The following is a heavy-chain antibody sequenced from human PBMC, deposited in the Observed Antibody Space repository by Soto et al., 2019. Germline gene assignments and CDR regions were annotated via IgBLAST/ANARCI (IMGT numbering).Heavy chain of an antibody. CDR1: GFTFSNAW. D-gene: IGHD1-1*01. J-gene: IGHJ4*02. V-gene: IGHV3-15*07. CDR2: IKSKTDGGTT. CDR3: TTAAANFTWNDVNLPATLFDY. Sequence: EVQLVESGGGLVKPGGSLRLSCAASGFTFSNAWMNWVRQAPGKGLEWVGRIKSKTDGGTTDYAAPVKGRFTISRDDSKNTLYLQMNSLKTEDTAVYYCTTAAANFTWNDVNLPATLFDYWGQGTLVTVSS.